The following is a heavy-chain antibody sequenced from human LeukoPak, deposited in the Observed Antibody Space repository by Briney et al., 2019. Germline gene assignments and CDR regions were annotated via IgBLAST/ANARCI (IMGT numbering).Heavy chain of an antibody. V-gene: IGHV3-7*03. D-gene: IGHD1-26*01. J-gene: IGHJ5*02. CDR3: ARVGWELLNLHFDP. CDR1: GFTFSDKW. Sequence: GGSLRLSCVGSGFTFSDKWMSWVRQAPGKGPEWVASIKKDGSQKYYVDSVKGRFTISRDNAQNLLYLQMSSLRVEDTAIYSCARVGWELLNLHFDPWGQGTLVTVSS. CDR2: IKKDGSQK.